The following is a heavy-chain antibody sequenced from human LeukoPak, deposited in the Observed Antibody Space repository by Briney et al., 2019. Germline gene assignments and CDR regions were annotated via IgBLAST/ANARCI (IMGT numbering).Heavy chain of an antibody. Sequence: SETLSLTCTVSGGSISSYYWSWIRQPAGKGLEWIGRIYTSGSTNYNPSLKSRVTMSVDTSKNQFFLKLSSVTAADTAVYYCARDPRRAAAAGTGYYFDYWGQGTLVTVSS. CDR3: ARDPRRAAAAGTGYYFDY. CDR1: GGSISSYY. D-gene: IGHD6-13*01. CDR2: IYTSGST. V-gene: IGHV4-4*07. J-gene: IGHJ4*02.